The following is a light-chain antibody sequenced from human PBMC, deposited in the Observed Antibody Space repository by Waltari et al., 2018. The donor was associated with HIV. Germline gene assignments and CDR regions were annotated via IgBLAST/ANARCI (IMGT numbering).Light chain of an antibody. J-gene: IGLJ3*02. CDR2: EVS. CDR1: SRAVGYYNR. Sequence: QSALTQPPSVSGSPGQSVTISCSRTSRAVGYYNRVSWYQQPPGTPPKLMIFEVSTRPSGVPDRFSGSKSDNTASLTISGLQAEDEADYYCSSYTSSNTWVFGGGTKLTVL. V-gene: IGLV2-18*02. CDR3: SSYTSSNTWV.